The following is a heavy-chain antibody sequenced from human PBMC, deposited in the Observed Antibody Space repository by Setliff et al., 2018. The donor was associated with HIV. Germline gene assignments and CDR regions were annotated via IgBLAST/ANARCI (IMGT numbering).Heavy chain of an antibody. CDR1: GDTFTTYV. J-gene: IGHJ3*02. Sequence: ASVKVSSKGSGDTFTTYVVRWVRQAPGQGLEWMGGRSPIFSTTNYAQKFQGRVTITTDESTSRAYMELSSLRSEDTAVYYCAITSRGYSLQRGGAVDIWGQGTLVTVSS. D-gene: IGHD3-22*01. V-gene: IGHV1-69*05. CDR3: AITSRGYSLQRGGAVDI. CDR2: RSPIFSTT.